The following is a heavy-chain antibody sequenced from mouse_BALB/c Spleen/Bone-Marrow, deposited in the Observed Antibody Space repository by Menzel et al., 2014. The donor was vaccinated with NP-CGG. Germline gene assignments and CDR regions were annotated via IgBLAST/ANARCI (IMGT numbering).Heavy chain of an antibody. V-gene: IGHV1-82*01. J-gene: IGHJ4*01. CDR1: DYVFSTSW. D-gene: IGHD2-3*01. Sequence: VQLQQSGPELVKPGASVKISCKASDYVFSTSWMNWVKQRPGQGLEWIGRIYPGDGDTYYNGKFKGKATLTADKSSSTAYMQLSSLTSVDSAVYFCARSDGYRAMDYWGQGTSVTVSS. CDR3: ARSDGYRAMDY. CDR2: IYPGDGDT.